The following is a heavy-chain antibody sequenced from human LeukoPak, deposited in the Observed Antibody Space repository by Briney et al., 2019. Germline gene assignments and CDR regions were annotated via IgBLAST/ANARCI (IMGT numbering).Heavy chain of an antibody. Sequence: GGSLRLSCSASGFTFSSYAMHWVRQAPGKGLEYVSAISSNGGSTYYADSVKGRFTISRDNSKNTLYLQMNSPRAEDTAVYYCARAPGSSTGPWGQGTLVTVSS. D-gene: IGHD6-13*01. CDR1: GFTFSSYA. CDR2: ISSNGGST. J-gene: IGHJ5*02. V-gene: IGHV3-64*04. CDR3: ARAPGSSTGP.